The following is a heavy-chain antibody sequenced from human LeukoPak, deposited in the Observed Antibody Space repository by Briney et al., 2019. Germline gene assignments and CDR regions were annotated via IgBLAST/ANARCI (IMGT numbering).Heavy chain of an antibody. J-gene: IGHJ4*02. CDR3: ARDLGYSSGIDY. Sequence: GGSLRLSCAAYGLTFRSYEWSWVRQAPGKGLEWILYISRSGSTIYYADPVKGRFTISRKNAKKLTYLQIYRLEADDTAFYCCARDLGYSSGIDYWGQGNLLTVSS. V-gene: IGHV3-48*03. D-gene: IGHD5-18*01. CDR1: GLTFRSYE. CDR2: ISRSGSTI.